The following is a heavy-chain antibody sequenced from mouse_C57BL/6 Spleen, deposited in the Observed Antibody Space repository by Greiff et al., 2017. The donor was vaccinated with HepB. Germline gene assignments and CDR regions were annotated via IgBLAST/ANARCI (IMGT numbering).Heavy chain of an antibody. CDR3: ARSSLYYGNYSHWYFDV. CDR2: IRNKANGYTT. Sequence: EVQLQESGGGLVQPGGSLSLSCAASGFTFTDYYMSWVRQPPGKALEWLGFIRNKANGYTTEYSASVKGRFTISRDNSQSILYLQMNALRAEDSATYYCARSSLYYGNYSHWYFDVWGTGTTVTVSS. V-gene: IGHV7-3*01. J-gene: IGHJ1*03. CDR1: GFTFTDYY. D-gene: IGHD2-1*01.